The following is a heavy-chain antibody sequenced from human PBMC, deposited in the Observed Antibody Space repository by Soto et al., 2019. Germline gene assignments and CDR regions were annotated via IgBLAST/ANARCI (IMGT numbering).Heavy chain of an antibody. CDR2: IYSSENT. CDR1: GGSVSSNSYS. CDR3: AIYDSSGSRGFQH. J-gene: IGHJ1*01. V-gene: IGHV4-39*01. Sequence: KPSETLSLTCTVSGGSVSSNSYSWGWIRQSPGKGLEWIGTIYSSENTYYNPSLLSRVTISVDTSKNEFSLRLSSVTAADTAVYYCAIYDSSGSRGFQHWGQGTLVTVSS. D-gene: IGHD3-22*01.